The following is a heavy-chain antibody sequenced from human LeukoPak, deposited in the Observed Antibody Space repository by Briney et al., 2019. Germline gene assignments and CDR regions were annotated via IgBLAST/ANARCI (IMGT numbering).Heavy chain of an antibody. CDR3: AKQGPARIPIVVVTAMAH. D-gene: IGHD2-21*02. CDR2: ISGSGGST. J-gene: IGHJ4*02. Sequence: GGSLRLSCAASGFTFSSYAMTWVRQAPGKGLEWVSAISGSGGSTYYADSVKGRFTISRDNSKNTLYLQMNSLRAEDTAVYYCAKQGPARIPIVVVTAMAHWGQGTLVTVSS. V-gene: IGHV3-23*01. CDR1: GFTFSSYA.